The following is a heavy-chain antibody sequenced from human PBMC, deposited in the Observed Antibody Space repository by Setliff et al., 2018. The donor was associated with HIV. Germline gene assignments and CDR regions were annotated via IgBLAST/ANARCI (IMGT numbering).Heavy chain of an antibody. CDR2: VHSTGRT. D-gene: IGHD2-8*02. CDR1: GGSINTYY. Sequence: SETLSLTCTVSGGSINTYYWTWIRQSPGKGLEWIGYVHSTGRTKNNASLTSRVTFSVDTAKNQCSLKLFSVTAANTAVYYCARFCAGGTCPDVWGKGTTVTVSS. J-gene: IGHJ6*04. CDR3: ARFCAGGTCPDV. V-gene: IGHV4-4*08.